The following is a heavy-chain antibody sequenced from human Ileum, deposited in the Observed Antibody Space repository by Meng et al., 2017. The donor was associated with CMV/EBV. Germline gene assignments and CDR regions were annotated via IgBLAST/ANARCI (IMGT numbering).Heavy chain of an antibody. V-gene: IGHV3-30*02. Sequence: GESLKISCAASGFIFSDYGMHWVRQAPGKGLEWLTFIHYDGSSIDYGDSVKGRFTISRDNSKNMLYLQMNSLRPEDTAVYYCARDFQWHIDYWGQGTLVTVSS. D-gene: IGHD3-3*01. CDR2: IHYDGSSI. J-gene: IGHJ4*02. CDR1: GFIFSDYG. CDR3: ARDFQWHIDY.